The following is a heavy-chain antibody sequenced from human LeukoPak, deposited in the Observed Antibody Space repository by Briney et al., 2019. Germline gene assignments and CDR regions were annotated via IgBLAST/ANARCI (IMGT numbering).Heavy chain of an antibody. D-gene: IGHD3-22*01. CDR3: AKDIRITMIVVVPGGFDY. CDR1: GLTVSSNY. Sequence: GGSLRLSCAASGLTVSSNYMNWVRQAPGKGLEWVSVIYSGGSTYYADSVKGRFTISRDNSKNTLYLQMNSLRAEDTAVYYCAKDIRITMIVVVPGGFDYWGQGTLVTVSS. CDR2: IYSGGST. V-gene: IGHV3-66*01. J-gene: IGHJ4*02.